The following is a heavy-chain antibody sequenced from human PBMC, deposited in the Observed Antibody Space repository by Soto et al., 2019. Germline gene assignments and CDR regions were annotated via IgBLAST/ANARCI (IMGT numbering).Heavy chain of an antibody. CDR2: ISAYNGNT. D-gene: IGHD3-22*01. CDR1: GYTFTSYG. CDR3: ARNYYDSSGYFYRFLGGAVDGFDI. Sequence: ASVKVSCKASGYTFTSYGISWVRQAPGQGLEWMGWISAYNGNTNYAQKLQSRVTMTTDTSTSTAQMELRSLRSDDTAVYYCARNYYDSSGYFYRFLGGAVDGFDIRGQGTMVTVSS. J-gene: IGHJ3*02. V-gene: IGHV1-18*01.